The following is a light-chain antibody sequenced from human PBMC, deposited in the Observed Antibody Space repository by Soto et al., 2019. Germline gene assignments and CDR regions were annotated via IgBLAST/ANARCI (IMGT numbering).Light chain of an antibody. J-gene: IGKJ4*01. V-gene: IGKV3-20*01. CDR1: QSIGSSY. CDR2: GAS. CDR3: QQYHISPLT. Sequence: EIVMTQSPASLSVPPGERATLSCRASQSIGSSYLAWYQQKPGQAPRLLIYGASTRATGIPDRFSGGGSGTDFTLTINRVEPEDFAVYYCQQYHISPLTFGGGTKVEI.